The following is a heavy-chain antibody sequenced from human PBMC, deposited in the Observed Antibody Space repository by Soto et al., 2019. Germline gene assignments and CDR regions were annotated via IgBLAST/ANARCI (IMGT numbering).Heavy chain of an antibody. CDR3: TTSPSGTWPGGYYHFMAV. CDR1: RSSFSSYA. CDR2: TSGSGGRL. V-gene: IGHV3-23*01. D-gene: IGHD2-15*01. J-gene: IGHJ6*03. Sequence: LLEAGGGLVHPGGSLRLSCSASRSSFSSYAINWVRQLPGKGLEWVSRTSGSGGRLDYGDSVRGRFTVSRDNQESMVYLQMNNLRVEDTAEYYCTTSPSGTWPGGYYHFMAVWGKGTTVIVSS.